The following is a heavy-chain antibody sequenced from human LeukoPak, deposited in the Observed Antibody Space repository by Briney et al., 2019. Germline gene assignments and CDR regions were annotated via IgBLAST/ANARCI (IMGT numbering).Heavy chain of an antibody. V-gene: IGHV1-8*01. Sequence: ASVKVSCKASGYTLTSYDFNWVRQATGQRPEWMGWMSPNSGDTGYAQKFQDRVTMTRNTSISTAYMELSSLRSDDTAVYYCARGPPNWGYDYWGLGTLVTVSS. D-gene: IGHD7-27*01. CDR1: GYTLTSYD. J-gene: IGHJ4*02. CDR2: MSPNSGDT. CDR3: ARGPPNWGYDY.